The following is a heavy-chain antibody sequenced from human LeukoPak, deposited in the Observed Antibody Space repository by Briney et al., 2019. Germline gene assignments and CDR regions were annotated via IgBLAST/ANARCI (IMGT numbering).Heavy chain of an antibody. CDR2: INPNSGGT. V-gene: IGHV1-2*02. D-gene: IGHD6-19*01. CDR1: GYTFTSYY. Sequence: GASVKVSCKASGYTFTSYYMHWVRQAPGEGLEWMGWINPNSGGTNYAQKFQGRVTMTRDTSISTAYMELSRLRSDDTAVYYCARVHYRWLAFDYWGQGTLVTVSS. J-gene: IGHJ4*02. CDR3: ARVHYRWLAFDY.